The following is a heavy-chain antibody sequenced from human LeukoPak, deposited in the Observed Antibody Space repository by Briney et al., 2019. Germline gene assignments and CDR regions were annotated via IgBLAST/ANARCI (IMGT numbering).Heavy chain of an antibody. Sequence: SVKVSCKASGGTFSSYAISWVRQAPGQGLEWMGGIIPIFGTANYAQKFQGRVTITADESTSTAYMELSSLRSEDTAVYYCARASGYYDSSGFHYYGMDVWGQGTLVTVSS. CDR2: IIPIFGTA. CDR1: GGTFSSYA. D-gene: IGHD3-22*01. CDR3: ARASGYYDSSGFHYYGMDV. J-gene: IGHJ6*02. V-gene: IGHV1-69*13.